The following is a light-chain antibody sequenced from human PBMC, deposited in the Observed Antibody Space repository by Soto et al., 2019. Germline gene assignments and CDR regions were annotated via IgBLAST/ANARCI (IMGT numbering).Light chain of an antibody. Sequence: DIPLTQSPSVLSASVGDMVTITCRASQALSNYLAWYQQKPGKAPDLLIYSASTLQSGVPSRFSGSGSETEFSLTISALQPEDFATYYCQQLSRYPLTFGGGTKLDIK. CDR2: SAS. CDR1: QALSNY. V-gene: IGKV1-9*01. J-gene: IGKJ4*01. CDR3: QQLSRYPLT.